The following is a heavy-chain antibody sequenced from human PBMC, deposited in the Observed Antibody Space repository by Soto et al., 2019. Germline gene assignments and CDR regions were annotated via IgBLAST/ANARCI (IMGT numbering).Heavy chain of an antibody. Sequence: QVQLVQSGAEVKKPGASVKVSCKASGYTFTSYGISWVRQAPGQGLEWMGWISAYNGNTNYAQKLQGRVTMTTDTSTSTAYMELGSLRSDDTAVYYCAREDPAWGYYYYGMDVWGQGTTVTVSS. V-gene: IGHV1-18*01. J-gene: IGHJ6*02. CDR2: ISAYNGNT. CDR1: GYTFTSYG. CDR3: AREDPAWGYYYYGMDV. D-gene: IGHD7-27*01.